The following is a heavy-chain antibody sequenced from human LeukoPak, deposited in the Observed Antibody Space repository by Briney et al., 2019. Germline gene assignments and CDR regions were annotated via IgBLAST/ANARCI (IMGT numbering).Heavy chain of an antibody. Sequence: GGSLRLSCAASGFTFSHYAMTWVRQGPGRGLEWVSTVSESGDSIYYADSVKGRFIISRDNSKNTMYLQMNSLRAEDTATYYCARGHHGDSWGQGTLVTVSS. V-gene: IGHV3-23*01. D-gene: IGHD1-14*01. J-gene: IGHJ4*02. CDR3: ARGHHGDS. CDR2: VSESGDSI. CDR1: GFTFSHYA.